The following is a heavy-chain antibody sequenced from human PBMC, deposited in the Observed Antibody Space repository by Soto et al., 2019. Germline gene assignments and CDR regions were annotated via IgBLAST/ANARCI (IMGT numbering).Heavy chain of an antibody. J-gene: IGHJ5*02. V-gene: IGHV1-18*04. CDR1: GYSFTSNA. CDR2: ISTYSGDP. CDR3: ARVWGSYKAPSRGAGFEP. D-gene: IGHD3-16*01. Sequence: ASVKVSCKTSGYSFTSNAITWVRQAPGQGLEWMGWISTYSGDPNYAQKFQGRVTMTTDTSTNTAYMELRNLRSDDTAVYYCARVWGSYKAPSRGAGFEPWGQGTLVIVS.